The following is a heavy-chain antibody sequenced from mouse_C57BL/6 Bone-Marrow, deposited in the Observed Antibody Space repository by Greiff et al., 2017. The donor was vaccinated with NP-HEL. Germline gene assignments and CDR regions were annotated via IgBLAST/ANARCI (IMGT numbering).Heavy chain of an antibody. V-gene: IGHV1-64*01. CDR1: GYTFTSYW. CDR2: IHPNSGST. D-gene: IGHD1-1*01. CDR3: ARYYGSSLAWFAY. Sequence: VQLKQPGAELVKPGASVKLSCKASGYTFTSYWMHWVKQRPGQGLEWIGMIHPNSGSTNYNEKFKSKATLTVDKSSSTAYMQLSSLTSEDSAVYYCARYYGSSLAWFAYWGQGTLVTVSA. J-gene: IGHJ3*01.